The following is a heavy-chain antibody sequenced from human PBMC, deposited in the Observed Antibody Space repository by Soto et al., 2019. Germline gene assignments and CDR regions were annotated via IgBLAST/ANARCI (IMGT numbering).Heavy chain of an antibody. Sequence: SETLSLTCTVSGGSISSSSYYWGWIRQPPGKGLEWIGSIYYSGSTYYNPSLKSRVTISVDTSKNQFSLKLSSVTAADTAVYYCARAGSTSWGFDPWGQGTLVTVSS. J-gene: IGHJ5*02. CDR2: IYYSGST. V-gene: IGHV4-39*07. CDR3: ARAGSTSWGFDP. D-gene: IGHD2-2*01. CDR1: GGSISSSSYY.